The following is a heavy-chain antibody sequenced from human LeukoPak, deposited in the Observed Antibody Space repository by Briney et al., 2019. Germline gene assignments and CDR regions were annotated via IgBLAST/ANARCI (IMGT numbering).Heavy chain of an antibody. Sequence: SETLSLTCTVSGGSIRNDNDFWAWIRQPPGKGLEWIVSIYHTGATYYNPTLKSRVTISVGTSKNQFSLNLNSVTAADTAIYYCARRDDSSGYYYGEWFDPWGQGTPVTVSS. D-gene: IGHD3-22*01. V-gene: IGHV4-39*01. J-gene: IGHJ5*02. CDR2: IYHTGAT. CDR1: GGSIRNDNDF. CDR3: ARRDDSSGYYYGEWFDP.